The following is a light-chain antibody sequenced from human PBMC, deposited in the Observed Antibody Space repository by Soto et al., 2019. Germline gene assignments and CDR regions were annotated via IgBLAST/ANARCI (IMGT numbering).Light chain of an antibody. V-gene: IGKV1-27*01. CDR1: QGINNR. Sequence: DMQMTQSPSSLSASVGDGVTITCRASQGINNRLAWYQQKPGKVPKLLIYAASNLLSGVPSRFSGSGSGTDFTLTINSLQPEDVATYYCQNYNSAPPAGTFGGGTKVEIK. CDR2: AAS. CDR3: QNYNSAPPAGT. J-gene: IGKJ4*01.